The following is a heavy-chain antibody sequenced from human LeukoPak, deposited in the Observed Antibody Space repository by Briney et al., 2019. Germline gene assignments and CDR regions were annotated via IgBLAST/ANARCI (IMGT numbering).Heavy chain of an antibody. D-gene: IGHD5-18*01. CDR1: GFTFRDYY. V-gene: IGHV3-11*01. Sequence: GGSLRLSCAASGFTFRDYYMSWIRQVPGKGLEWVSFISTGGVTINYADSVQGRFSISRDNAKNSLYLQINGLRAEDTAVYYCARVFKDRGYSYDNWFDPWGQGTLVTVSS. CDR3: ARVFKDRGYSYDNWFDP. CDR2: ISTGGVTI. J-gene: IGHJ5*02.